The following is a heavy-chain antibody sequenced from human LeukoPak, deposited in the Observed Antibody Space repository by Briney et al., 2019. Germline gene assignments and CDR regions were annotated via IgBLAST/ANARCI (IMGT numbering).Heavy chain of an antibody. D-gene: IGHD3-3*01. CDR1: GLPLSSYG. Sequence: GGSRGPSCAASGLPLSSYGMPWVRQAPGKGLEWVAVISYDGSNKYYADSVKGRFTISRDNSKNTLYLQMNSLRAEDTAVYYCAKAKGDTIPAWGQGTLVTVSS. CDR3: AKAKGDTIPA. CDR2: ISYDGSNK. J-gene: IGHJ5*02. V-gene: IGHV3-30*18.